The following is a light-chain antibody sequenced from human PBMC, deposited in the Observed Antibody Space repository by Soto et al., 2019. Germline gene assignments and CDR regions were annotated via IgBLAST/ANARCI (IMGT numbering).Light chain of an antibody. Sequence: EIVLTQSPGTLSLSPGDRATLSCRASQSVSSSYLAWYQQKPGQAPSLLSYGASNRATGIPDRFSGGGSETDFTLTISRLEPEDFAVDYCQQYGKSAMFTFGQGTKLEIK. CDR1: QSVSSSY. CDR3: QQYGKSAMFT. CDR2: GAS. J-gene: IGKJ2*01. V-gene: IGKV3-20*01.